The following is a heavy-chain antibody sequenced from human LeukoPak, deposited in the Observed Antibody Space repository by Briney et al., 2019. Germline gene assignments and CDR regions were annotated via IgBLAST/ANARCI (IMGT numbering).Heavy chain of an antibody. D-gene: IGHD6-19*01. CDR3: ARQADSSAYDY. J-gene: IGHJ4*02. Sequence: GASLKISCKGSGYSFSNYWIGWVRQMPGKGLEWMGIIYPGDSDTRYSPSFQGQVTISADRSINTAYLQWSSLKASDTAMYYCARQADSSAYDYWGQGTLVTVSS. CDR2: IYPGDSDT. V-gene: IGHV5-51*01. CDR1: GYSFSNYW.